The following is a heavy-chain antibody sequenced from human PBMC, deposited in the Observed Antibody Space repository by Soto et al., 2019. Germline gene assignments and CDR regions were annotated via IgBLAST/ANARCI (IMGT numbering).Heavy chain of an antibody. J-gene: IGHJ4*02. V-gene: IGHV3-7*01. D-gene: IGHD1-26*01. CDR2: IKQDGSEK. CDR3: AREERESVGAVDY. Sequence: PGGSLRLSCAASGFTFSSYWMSWVRQAPGKGLEWVANIKQDGSEKYYVDSVKGRFTISRDNAKNSLYLQMNSLRAEGTAVYYCAREERESVGAVDYWGQGTLVTVSS. CDR1: GFTFSSYW.